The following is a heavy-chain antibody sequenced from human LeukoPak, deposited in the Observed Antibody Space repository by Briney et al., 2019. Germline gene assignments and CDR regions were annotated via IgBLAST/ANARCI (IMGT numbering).Heavy chain of an antibody. CDR3: ARDGADDFWSGYYNDY. J-gene: IGHJ4*02. CDR2: IKSDGSST. D-gene: IGHD3-3*01. CDR1: GFTFSSYW. Sequence: PGGSLRLSCVASGFTFSSYWMHWVRQAPGKGLVWVSRIKSDGSSTNYADSVKGRFTISRDNAKNTLYLQMNSLRTEDTAVYYCARDGADDFWSGYYNDYWGQGTLVTVSS. V-gene: IGHV3-74*01.